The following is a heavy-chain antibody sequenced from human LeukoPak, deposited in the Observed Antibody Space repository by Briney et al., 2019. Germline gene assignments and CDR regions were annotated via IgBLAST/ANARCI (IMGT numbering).Heavy chain of an antibody. J-gene: IGHJ3*02. CDR1: GDSVSSNSAA. CDR2: TYYRSKWYN. V-gene: IGHV6-1*01. D-gene: IGHD1-26*01. Sequence: SQTLSLTCAISGDSVSSNSAAWNWIRQSPSRGLEWLGRTYYRSKWYNDYAVSVKSRITINPDTSKNQFSLELNSVTPEDTVVYYCVRDLDFNWDHAFDIWGQGTMVTVSS. CDR3: VRDLDFNWDHAFDI.